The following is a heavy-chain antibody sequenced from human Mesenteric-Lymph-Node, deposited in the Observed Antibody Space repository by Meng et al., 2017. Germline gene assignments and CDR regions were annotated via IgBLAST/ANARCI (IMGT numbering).Heavy chain of an antibody. J-gene: IGHJ6*02. V-gene: IGHV3-13*01. CDR2: IGTAGDT. CDR3: ARDVKERVEWLLFRVLDV. CDR1: GFTFSSYD. D-gene: IGHD3-3*01. Sequence: GESLKISCAASGFTFSSYDMHWVRQATGKGLEWVSAIGTAGDTYYPGSVKGRFTISRENAKNSLYLQMNSLRAGDTAVYYCARDVKERVEWLLFRVLDVWGQGTTVTVSS.